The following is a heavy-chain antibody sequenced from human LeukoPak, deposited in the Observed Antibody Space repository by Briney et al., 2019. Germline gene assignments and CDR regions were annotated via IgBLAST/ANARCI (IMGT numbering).Heavy chain of an antibody. CDR2: INHSGST. CDR1: GYSISSGYY. Sequence: PSEALSLTCTVSGYSISSGYYWSWIRQPPGKGLEWIGEINHSGSTNYNPSLKSRVTISVDTSKNQFSLKLSSVTAADTAVYYCARSGGPLNWFDPWGQGTPVTVSS. V-gene: IGHV4-38-2*02. CDR3: ARSGGPLNWFDP. J-gene: IGHJ5*02.